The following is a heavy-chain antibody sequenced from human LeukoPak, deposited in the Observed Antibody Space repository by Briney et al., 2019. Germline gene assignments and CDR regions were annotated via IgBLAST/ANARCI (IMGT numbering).Heavy chain of an antibody. CDR2: IIPIFGTA. J-gene: IGHJ5*02. Sequence: ASVKVSCKASGGTFSSYAISWVRQAPGQGLEWMGGIIPIFGTANYAQKFQGRVTITADESTSTAYMELSSLRSEDTAVYYCAREGLTGIVGASPWFDPWSQGTLVTVSS. V-gene: IGHV1-69*01. D-gene: IGHD1-26*01. CDR1: GGTFSSYA. CDR3: AREGLTGIVGASPWFDP.